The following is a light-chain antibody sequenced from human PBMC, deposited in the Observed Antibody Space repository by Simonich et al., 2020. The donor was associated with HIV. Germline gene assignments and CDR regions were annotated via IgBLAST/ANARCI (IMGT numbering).Light chain of an antibody. V-gene: IGKV3-11*01. CDR1: QSVSSY. CDR3: QQRSNWIT. J-gene: IGKJ5*01. Sequence: EIVLTQSPAILSLSPGERATLSCRASQSVSSYLAWYQHKPGQAPRLLIYEASNRATGVPARFSGSGSGTDFTLTITSLESEDFAVYYCQQRSNWITFGQGTRLEIK. CDR2: EAS.